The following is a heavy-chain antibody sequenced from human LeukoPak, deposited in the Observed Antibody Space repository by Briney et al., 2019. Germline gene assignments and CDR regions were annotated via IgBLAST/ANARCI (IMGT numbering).Heavy chain of an antibody. J-gene: IGHJ3*02. CDR1: GGSISSSSYY. D-gene: IGHD6-19*01. CDR3: ARLEAYSSGWYVHDAFDI. V-gene: IGHV4-39*01. CDR2: IYYSGST. Sequence: SETLSLTCTVSGGSISSSSYYWGWIRQPPGKGLEWIGSIYYSGSTYYNPSLKSRATISVDTSKNQSTLKLSSVTAADTAVYYCARLEAYSSGWYVHDAFDIWGQGTMVTVSS.